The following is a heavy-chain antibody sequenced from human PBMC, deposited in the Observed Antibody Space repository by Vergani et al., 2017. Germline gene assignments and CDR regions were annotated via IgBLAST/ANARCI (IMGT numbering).Heavy chain of an antibody. D-gene: IGHD3-10*01. J-gene: IGHJ4*02. CDR1: GYTFTNYD. CDR2: MNPDSGNS. Sequence: QVQLLQSGAEVEKPGASVMVSCKASGYTFTNYDINWVRQVTGQGLEWMGWMNPDSGNSGFAQKFQGRVSITRDTSISTAYMELSNLRSEDTAVYYCVGYGSGSYYNVHWGQGTLVTVSS. CDR3: VGYGSGSYYNVH. V-gene: IGHV1-8*03.